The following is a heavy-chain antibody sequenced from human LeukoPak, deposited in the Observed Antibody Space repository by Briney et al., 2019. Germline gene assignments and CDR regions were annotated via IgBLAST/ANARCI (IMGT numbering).Heavy chain of an antibody. V-gene: IGHV3-64*01. CDR2: ISSNGGST. J-gene: IGHJ4*02. D-gene: IGHD3-22*01. Sequence: PGGSLRLSCAASGFTFSSYAMHWVRQAPGKGLEYVSAISSNGGSTYYANSVKGRFTISRDNSKNTLYLQMGSLRAEDMAVYYCARVRYYYDSSGAEYHFDYWGQGTLVTVSS. CDR1: GFTFSSYA. CDR3: ARVRYYYDSSGAEYHFDY.